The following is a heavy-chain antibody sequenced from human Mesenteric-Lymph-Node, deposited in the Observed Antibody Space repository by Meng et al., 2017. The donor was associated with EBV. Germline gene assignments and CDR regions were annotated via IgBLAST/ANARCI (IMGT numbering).Heavy chain of an antibody. D-gene: IGHD6-19*01. J-gene: IGHJ4*02. CDR1: WWSFSGYH. CDR3: ARPWLGRFDY. CDR2: INHSCST. V-gene: IGHV4-34*01. Sequence: LQQSPARLLMTSETLSLTCAVYWWSFSGYHGSWILQPPGRVLEWMSEINHSCSTNYNPSLKSRVTISVDTSKNHFSLKLSSVTAADTAVYYCARPWLGRFDYWGQGTLVTVSS.